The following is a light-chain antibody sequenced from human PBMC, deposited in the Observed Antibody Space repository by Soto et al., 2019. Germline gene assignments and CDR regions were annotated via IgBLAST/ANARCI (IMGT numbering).Light chain of an antibody. J-gene: IGLJ1*01. CDR3: SSYTAGGTI. V-gene: IGLV2-8*01. Sequence: QSVLTQPPSASGSPGQSVTISCTGTSSDVGGYNYVSWYQQHPGKAPKLMIYEVSKRPSGVPDRFSGSKSGNTASLTVSGLQAEDEADYYCSSYTAGGTIFGTGTKVTVL. CDR2: EVS. CDR1: SSDVGGYNY.